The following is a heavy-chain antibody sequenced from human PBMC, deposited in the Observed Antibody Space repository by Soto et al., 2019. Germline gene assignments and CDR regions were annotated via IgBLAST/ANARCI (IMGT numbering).Heavy chain of an antibody. Sequence: GASVKVSCKVSGYTLTELSMHWVRQAPGKGLEWMGGFDPEDGETIYAQKFQGRVTMTEDTSTDTAYMELGSLRSEDTAVYYCATKSARSYYDYVWGSYRNDAFDIWGQGTMVTVSS. D-gene: IGHD3-16*02. V-gene: IGHV1-24*01. CDR1: GYTLTELS. CDR3: ATKSARSYYDYVWGSYRNDAFDI. CDR2: FDPEDGET. J-gene: IGHJ3*02.